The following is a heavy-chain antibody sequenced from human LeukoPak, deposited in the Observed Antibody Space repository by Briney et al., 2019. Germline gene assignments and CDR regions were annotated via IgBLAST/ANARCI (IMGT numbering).Heavy chain of an antibody. D-gene: IGHD3-16*01. V-gene: IGHV4-38-2*02. CDR3: ARASRGWGTGGYFDS. J-gene: IGHJ4*02. CDR2: IYHSGST. CDR1: GYSISNDYY. Sequence: SETLSLTCTVSGYSISNDYYWGWIRQPPGKGLEWIGTIYHSGSTYYNPSLKSRLTISVDTSKNHFSLRLNSVTAADTAMYYCARASRGWGTGGYFDSWGQGALVTVSS.